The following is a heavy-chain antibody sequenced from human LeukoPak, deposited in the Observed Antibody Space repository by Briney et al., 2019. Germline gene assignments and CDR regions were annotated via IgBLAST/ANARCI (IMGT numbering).Heavy chain of an antibody. Sequence: GGSLRLSCAASGFTFSSYAMSWVRQAPGKGLEWVSTVSAGGGSTYYADSVKGRFTISRDDAKNTLDLQMNSLRGEDTALYYCARDYCSGGSCYLFDYWGQGTLVTVSP. V-gene: IGHV3-23*01. CDR2: VSAGGGST. CDR3: ARDYCSGGSCYLFDY. CDR1: GFTFSSYA. D-gene: IGHD2-15*01. J-gene: IGHJ4*02.